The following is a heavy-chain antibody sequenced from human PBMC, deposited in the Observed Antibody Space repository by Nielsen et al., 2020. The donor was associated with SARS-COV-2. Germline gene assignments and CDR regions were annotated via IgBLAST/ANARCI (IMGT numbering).Heavy chain of an antibody. J-gene: IGHJ6*02. CDR3: ARVRTHYYDSSGYLYYYYGMDV. CDR2: ISSSGSTI. Sequence: WIRQPPGKGLEWVSYISSSGSTIYYADSVKGRFTISRDNAKNSLYLQMNSLRDEDTAVYYCARVRTHYYDSSGYLYYYYGMDVWGQGTTVTVSS. D-gene: IGHD3-22*01. V-gene: IGHV3-11*04.